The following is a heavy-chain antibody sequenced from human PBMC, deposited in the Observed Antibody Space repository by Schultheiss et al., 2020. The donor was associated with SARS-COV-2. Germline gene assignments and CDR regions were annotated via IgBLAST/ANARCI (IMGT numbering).Heavy chain of an antibody. J-gene: IGHJ2*01. CDR2: IWYDGSNK. CDR1: GFTFSSYG. Sequence: GESLKISCAASGFTFSSYGIHWVRQAPGKGLEWVAVIWYDGSNKYFADSVKGRFTISRDNSKNTLYLQMNSLRAEDTAVYYCAKRGHSPQSTRWRHFDLWGRGTLVTVSS. V-gene: IGHV3-33*06. CDR3: AKRGHSPQSTRWRHFDL. D-gene: IGHD2-2*01.